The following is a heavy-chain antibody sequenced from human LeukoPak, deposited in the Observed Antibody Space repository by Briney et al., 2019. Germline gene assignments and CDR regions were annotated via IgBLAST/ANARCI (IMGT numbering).Heavy chain of an antibody. CDR3: AKRGYYDSSGYYYDY. J-gene: IGHJ4*02. Sequence: PGGSLRLSCAASGFTFNSYAMSWVRQAPGKGLEWVSAISGSGDSTYYADSVKGRFTISRDNSKNTVYLQMNSLRAEDTAVYYCAKRGYYDSSGYYYDYWGQGTLVTVSS. CDR2: ISGSGDST. CDR1: GFTFNSYA. V-gene: IGHV3-23*01. D-gene: IGHD3-22*01.